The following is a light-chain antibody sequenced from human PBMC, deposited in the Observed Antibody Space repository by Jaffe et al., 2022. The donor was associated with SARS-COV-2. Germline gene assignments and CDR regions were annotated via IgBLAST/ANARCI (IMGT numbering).Light chain of an antibody. CDR2: ENN. J-gene: IGLJ3*02. Sequence: LTQPPSVSAAPGQKVTISCSGSSSNIGNNYVSWYQHLPGTAPQLLIYENNKRPSGIPDRFSGSKSGTSATLGITGLQTGDEADYYCGTWDSTLSAWVFGGGTMLTVV. CDR3: GTWDSTLSAWV. CDR1: SSNIGNNY. V-gene: IGLV1-51*02.